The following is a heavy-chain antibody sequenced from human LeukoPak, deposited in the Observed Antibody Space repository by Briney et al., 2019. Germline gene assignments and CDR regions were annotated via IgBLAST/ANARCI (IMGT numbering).Heavy chain of an antibody. D-gene: IGHD3-10*01. J-gene: IGHJ4*02. V-gene: IGHV3-23*01. CDR1: GFTFSSYA. CDR3: AKERITMVRGVIITYDFDY. Sequence: PGGSLRLSCAASGFTFSSYAMSWVRQAPGKGLEWVSAISGSGGSTYYADSVKGRFTISRDNSKNTLYLQMNSLRAEDTAVYYCAKERITMVRGVIITYDFDYWGQGTLVTVSS. CDR2: ISGSGGST.